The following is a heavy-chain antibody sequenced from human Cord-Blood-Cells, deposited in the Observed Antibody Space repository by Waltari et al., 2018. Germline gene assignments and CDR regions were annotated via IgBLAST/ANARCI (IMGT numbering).Heavy chain of an antibody. J-gene: IGHJ1*01. V-gene: IGHV3-30-3*01. D-gene: IGHD2-15*01. CDR1: GFTFRSYA. Sequence: QVQLVESGGGVVQPGRSLRLSCAASGFTFRSYAMHWVRQAPGRGLEGVAIISTKGSMKSYANSGKGRFTISRENSKNTLYLQMNSLRAEDTAVYYCARGTDCSGGSCYSRIQYFQHWGQGTLVTVSS. CDR3: ARGTDCSGGSCYSRIQYFQH. CDR2: ISTKGSMK.